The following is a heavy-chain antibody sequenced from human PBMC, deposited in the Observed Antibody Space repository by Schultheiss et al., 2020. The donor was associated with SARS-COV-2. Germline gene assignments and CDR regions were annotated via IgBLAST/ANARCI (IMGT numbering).Heavy chain of an antibody. V-gene: IGHV4-61*02. CDR3: ARTGYSSSWYGVY. CDR2: IYTSGST. D-gene: IGHD6-13*01. CDR1: GGSISSGSYY. Sequence: SETLSLTCTVSGGSISSGSYYWSWIRQPAGKGLEWIGRIYTSGSTNYNPSLKSRVTISVDTPKNQFSLKLSSVTAADTAVYYCARTGYSSSWYGVYWGQGTLVTVSS. J-gene: IGHJ4*02.